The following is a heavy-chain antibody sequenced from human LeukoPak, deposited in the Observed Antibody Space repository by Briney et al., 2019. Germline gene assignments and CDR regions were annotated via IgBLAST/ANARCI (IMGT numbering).Heavy chain of an antibody. V-gene: IGHV3-66*01. CDR2: IYSGGST. Sequence: GGSLRLSCAASGFTVSSNYMSWVRQAPGKGLEWVSVIYSGGSTYYADSVKGRFTISRDNSKNTLYLQMNSLRAEDTAVYYCARDPITGYCSSTSCYWGQGTLVTVSS. D-gene: IGHD2-2*03. CDR1: GFTVSSNY. J-gene: IGHJ4*02. CDR3: ARDPITGYCSSTSCY.